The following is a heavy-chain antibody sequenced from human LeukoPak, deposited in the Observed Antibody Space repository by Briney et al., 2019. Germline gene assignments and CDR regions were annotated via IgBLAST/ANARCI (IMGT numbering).Heavy chain of an antibody. D-gene: IGHD3-22*01. CDR1: GGSIRSSSYN. CDR2: MHYTGTT. CDR3: ARSGDYHYYDSSGLFDY. J-gene: IGHJ4*02. V-gene: IGHV4-39*07. Sequence: SETLSLTCTVSGGSIRSSSYNWGWIRQPPGKGLEWIGSMHYTGTTYYNPSLKSRVTISVDTSKNQFSLKVSSVTGADTAVYYCARSGDYHYYDSSGLFDYWGQGTLVTVSS.